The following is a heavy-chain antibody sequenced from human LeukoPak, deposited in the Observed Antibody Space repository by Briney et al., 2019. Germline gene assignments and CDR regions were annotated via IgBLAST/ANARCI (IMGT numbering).Heavy chain of an antibody. V-gene: IGHV4-34*01. Sequence: PSETLSLTCAVYGGSVSGYYWSWIRQPPGKGLEWIGEINHSGSTNYNPSLKSRVTISVDTSKNQFSLKLTSVTAADTAVYYCARYYYYYHMDVWGKGTTVTVSS. J-gene: IGHJ6*03. CDR2: INHSGST. CDR3: ARYYYYYHMDV. CDR1: GGSVSGYY.